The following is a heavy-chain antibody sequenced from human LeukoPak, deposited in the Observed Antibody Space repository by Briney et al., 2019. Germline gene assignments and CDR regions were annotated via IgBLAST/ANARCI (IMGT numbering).Heavy chain of an antibody. J-gene: IGHJ1*01. CDR3: AKEHGDHQYFQH. CDR1: GFSFSPYW. V-gene: IGHV3-74*01. D-gene: IGHD4-17*01. CDR2: INPEATTI. Sequence: GGSLRLSCGASGFSFSPYWVHWVRQAPGKGLVWVSRINPEATTINYADSVKGRFTISRDNSKNTLYLQMNSLRAEDTAVYYCAKEHGDHQYFQHWGQGTLVTVSS.